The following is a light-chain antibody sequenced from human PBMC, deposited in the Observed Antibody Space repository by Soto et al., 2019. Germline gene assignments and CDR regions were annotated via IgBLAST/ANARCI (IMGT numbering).Light chain of an antibody. J-gene: IGKJ3*01. CDR3: QQYNNLPPVT. Sequence: DIQMTQSPSSLSASVGARVSITCQASQDIRTSLSWFQHKPGRAPKLLIYGASYLETGVPSRFRGSGSGTDFTFTITSLQPEDISTYYCQQYNNLPPVTFGPGAIVDIK. CDR2: GAS. V-gene: IGKV1-33*01. CDR1: QDIRTS.